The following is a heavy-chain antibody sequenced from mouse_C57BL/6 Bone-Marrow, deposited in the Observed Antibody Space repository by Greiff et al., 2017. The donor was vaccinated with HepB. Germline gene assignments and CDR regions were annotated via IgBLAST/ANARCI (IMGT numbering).Heavy chain of an antibody. D-gene: IGHD1-1*01. J-gene: IGHJ2*01. Sequence: QVQLQQPGTELVKPGASVKLSCKASGYTFTSYWMHWVKQRPGQGLEWIGNINPSNGGTNYNEKFKSKATLTVDKPSSTAYMQLSSLTSEDSAVYYCAREGLRFYYFDYWGQGTTLTVSS. CDR3: AREGLRFYYFDY. CDR2: INPSNGGT. CDR1: GYTFTSYW. V-gene: IGHV1-53*01.